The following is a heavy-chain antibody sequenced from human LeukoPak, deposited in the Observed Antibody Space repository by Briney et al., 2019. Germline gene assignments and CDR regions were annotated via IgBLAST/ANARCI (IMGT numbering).Heavy chain of an antibody. J-gene: IGHJ4*02. CDR1: GGSISSYY. CDR2: IYYSGCI. V-gene: IGHV4-59*01. CDR3: AREFNYDFWSGSYFDY. Sequence: SETLSLTCTVSGGSISSYYWSWIRQPPGKGLEGIGHIYYSGCINYNPSLKSRVTISVDTSKNQFSLKLSSVTAADTAVYYCAREFNYDFWSGSYFDYWGQGTLVTVSS. D-gene: IGHD3-3*01.